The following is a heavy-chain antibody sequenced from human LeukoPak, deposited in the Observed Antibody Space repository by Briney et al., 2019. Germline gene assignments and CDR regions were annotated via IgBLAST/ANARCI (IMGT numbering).Heavy chain of an antibody. V-gene: IGHV3-33*01. J-gene: IGHJ4*02. CDR2: IWYDGSNK. CDR1: GFTFSSYG. CDR3: ARDRGRWLTYYFDY. D-gene: IGHD5-24*01. Sequence: GGSLRLSCAASGFTFSSYGMHWVRQAPGKGLEWVAVIWYDGSNKYYADSVKGRFTIFRDNSKNTLYLQMNSLRAEDTAVYYCARDRGRWLTYYFDYWGQGTLVTVSS.